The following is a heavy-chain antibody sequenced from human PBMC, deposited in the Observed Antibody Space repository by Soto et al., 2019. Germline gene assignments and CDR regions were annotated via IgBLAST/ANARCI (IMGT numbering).Heavy chain of an antibody. CDR1: GYTFFSYG. Sequence: ASVKVSCKASGYTFFSYGISWVRQAPGQGLEWMGWISAYSGNTNYAQKLQGRVTMATDTSTSTAYMELRSLRSDDTAVYCCARDRPGAGYSGYDLDYYYGMDVWGQGTTVTVSS. V-gene: IGHV1-18*04. J-gene: IGHJ6*02. D-gene: IGHD5-12*01. CDR3: ARDRPGAGYSGYDLDYYYGMDV. CDR2: ISAYSGNT.